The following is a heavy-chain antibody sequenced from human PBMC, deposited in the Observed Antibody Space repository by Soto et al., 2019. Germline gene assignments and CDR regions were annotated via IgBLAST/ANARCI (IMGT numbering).Heavy chain of an antibody. CDR3: ADSWLPTSY. V-gene: IGHV3-74*01. D-gene: IGHD3-10*01. CDR1: GFSFSHYW. CDR2: ISPDGRTT. Sequence: GGSLRLSCAASGFSFSHYWMHWVRQAPGKGLVWVSRISPDGRTTTYADSAKGRFAISRDNAKSTLYLQMNSLTVEDGAVYYCADSWLPTSYWGPGTLVTVSS. J-gene: IGHJ4*02.